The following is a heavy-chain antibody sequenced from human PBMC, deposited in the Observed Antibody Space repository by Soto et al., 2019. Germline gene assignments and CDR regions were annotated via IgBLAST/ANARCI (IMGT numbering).Heavy chain of an antibody. CDR1: GFTFSSYG. CDR2: ISYDGSNK. V-gene: IGHV3-30*18. CDR3: AKENVIYCSGGSCYSGPGPFDYYYYGMDV. D-gene: IGHD2-15*01. Sequence: GGSLRLSCAASGFTFSSYGMHWVRQAPGKGLEWVAVISYDGSNKYYADSVKGRFTISRDNSKNTLHLQMNSLRAEDTAVYYCAKENVIYCSGGSCYSGPGPFDYYYYGMDVWGQGTTVTVSS. J-gene: IGHJ6*02.